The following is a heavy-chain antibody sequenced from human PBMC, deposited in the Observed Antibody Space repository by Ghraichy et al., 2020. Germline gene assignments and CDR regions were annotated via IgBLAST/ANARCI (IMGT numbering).Heavy chain of an antibody. D-gene: IGHD3-22*01. CDR2: ISSSSSTI. J-gene: IGHJ3*02. CDR3: ARDRYYYDSSGYPDAFDI. Sequence: GSLRLSCAASGFTFSSYSMNWVRQAPGKGLEWVSYISSSSSTIYYADSVKGRFTISRDNAKNSLYLQMNSLRDEDTAVYYCARDRYYYDSSGYPDAFDIWGQGTMVTVSS. CDR1: GFTFSSYS. V-gene: IGHV3-48*02.